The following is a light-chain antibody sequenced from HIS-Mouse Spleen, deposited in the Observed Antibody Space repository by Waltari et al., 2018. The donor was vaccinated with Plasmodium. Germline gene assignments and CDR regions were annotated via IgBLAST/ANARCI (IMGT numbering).Light chain of an antibody. V-gene: IGLV3-1*01. CDR3: QAWDSSTVV. Sequence: SSELTQPPSVSVSPGQTASIPCSGHNLGDKYACWYQQKPGQSPVLVIYQDSKRPSGIPERFSGSNSGNTATLTISGTQAMDEADYYCQAWDSSTVVFGGGTKLTVL. CDR1: NLGDKY. CDR2: QDS. J-gene: IGLJ2*01.